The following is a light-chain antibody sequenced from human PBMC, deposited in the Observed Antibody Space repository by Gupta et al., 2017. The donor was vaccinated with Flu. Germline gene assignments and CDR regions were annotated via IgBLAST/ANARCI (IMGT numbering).Light chain of an antibody. CDR2: GAS. V-gene: IGKV3-15*01. Sequence: EIVMTQSPAILSVSPGERATLSCRASQSVSSNLAWYQQKPGQAPRLLIYGASTRATGIPARFSGSGSGKEFSLTISSRQSEDFARYYCQQYNNWPLYTFGQGTXLEIK. CDR3: QQYNNWPLYT. CDR1: QSVSSN. J-gene: IGKJ2*01.